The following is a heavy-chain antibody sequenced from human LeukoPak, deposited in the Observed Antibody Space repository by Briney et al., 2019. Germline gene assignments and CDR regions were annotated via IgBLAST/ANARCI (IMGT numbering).Heavy chain of an antibody. CDR1: GFTFRTSA. Sequence: GGSLRLSCAASGFTFRTSAMNWVRQAPGKGLEWVSGIIPSGHTTYYADSVRGRFTISRDNSRNTVYLQMNSLRAEDTAVYYCAKDDRWLQFCCWGQGTLVTVSA. J-gene: IGHJ4*02. CDR2: IIPSGHTT. D-gene: IGHD5-24*01. CDR3: AKDDRWLQFCC. V-gene: IGHV3-23*01.